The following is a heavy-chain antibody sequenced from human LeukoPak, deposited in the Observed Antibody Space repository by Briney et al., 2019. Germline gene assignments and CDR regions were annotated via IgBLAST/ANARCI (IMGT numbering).Heavy chain of an antibody. Sequence: SETLSLTCAVYGVSFSGYYWSWIRQPPGKGLEWIGEINHSGSTNYNPSLKSRVTISVDMSKNQFSLRLSSVTAADTAVYYCARQRGYSYGWHRYYFDYWGQGTLVTVSS. D-gene: IGHD5-18*01. CDR1: GVSFSGYY. CDR2: INHSGST. CDR3: ARQRGYSYGWHRYYFDY. J-gene: IGHJ4*02. V-gene: IGHV4-34*01.